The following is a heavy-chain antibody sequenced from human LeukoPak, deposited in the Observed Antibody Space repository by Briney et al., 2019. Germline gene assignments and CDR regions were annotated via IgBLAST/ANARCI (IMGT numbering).Heavy chain of an antibody. CDR1: GFTFSSYH. D-gene: IGHD3-9*01. CDR2: IHSTSGSI. J-gene: IGHJ4*02. CDR3: SRVVQDVTGADY. Sequence: AGGSLRLSCAASGFTFSSYHMNWVRQAPGKGLEWLSYIHSTSGSIHYADSVKGRFTISRDNAKNSLYLQMNSLRAEDTTVYYCSRVVQDVTGADYWGQGTLVIVSS. V-gene: IGHV3-48*01.